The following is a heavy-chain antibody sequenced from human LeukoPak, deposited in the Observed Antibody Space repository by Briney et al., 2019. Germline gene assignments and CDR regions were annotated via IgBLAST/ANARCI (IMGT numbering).Heavy chain of an antibody. J-gene: IGHJ4*02. D-gene: IGHD5-18*01. Sequence: GGSLRLSCAASGFTFTSYSMNWVRQAPGKGLEWVSTISGGGGSTYYADPVKGRFTISRDNAKNTLYLQMNSLRAEDTAVYYCARKAGGYSYGPLDYWGQGTLVTVSS. V-gene: IGHV3-23*01. CDR3: ARKAGGYSYGPLDY. CDR2: ISGGGGST. CDR1: GFTFTSYS.